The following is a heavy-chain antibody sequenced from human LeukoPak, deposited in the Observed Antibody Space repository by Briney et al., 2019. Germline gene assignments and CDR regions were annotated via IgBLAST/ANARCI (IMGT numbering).Heavy chain of an antibody. V-gene: IGHV3-13*01. CDR1: GFTFSSYD. Sequence: PGGSLRLSCAASGFTFSSYDMHWVRQATGKGLEWVSAIGTAGDTYYPGSVKGRFTISRENAKNTLYLQVNSLRAEDTAVYYCAKDRIAAVGTPYYYYGMDVWGQGTTVTVSS. CDR3: AKDRIAAVGTPYYYYGMDV. CDR2: IGTAGDT. D-gene: IGHD6-13*01. J-gene: IGHJ6*02.